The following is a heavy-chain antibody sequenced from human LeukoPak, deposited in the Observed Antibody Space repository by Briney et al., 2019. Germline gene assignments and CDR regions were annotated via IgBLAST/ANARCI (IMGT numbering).Heavy chain of an antibody. CDR2: ISSSSSTI. V-gene: IGHV3-48*01. CDR3: ARDPLDYYDSSGYARLDY. D-gene: IGHD3-22*01. CDR1: GFTFSSYS. J-gene: IGHJ4*02. Sequence: GGSLRLSCAASGFTFSSYSMNWVRQAPGKGLEWVSYISSSSSTIYYADSVKGRFTISRDNAKNSLYLQMYSLSAEDTAVYYCARDPLDYYDSSGYARLDYWGQGTLVTVSS.